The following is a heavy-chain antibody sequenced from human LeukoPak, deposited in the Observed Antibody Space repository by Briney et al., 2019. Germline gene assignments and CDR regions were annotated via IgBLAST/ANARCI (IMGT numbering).Heavy chain of an antibody. CDR1: GFTFSSYA. D-gene: IGHD2-8*01. Sequence: GGSLRLSCAASGFTFSSYAMSWVRQAPGKGLEWVSAISGSGGSTYYADSVKGRFTISRDNSKNTLYLQMNSLRAEDTAVYYCARDGVHQGGYYSYYMDVWGKGTTVTVSS. CDR3: ARDGVHQGGYYSYYMDV. J-gene: IGHJ6*03. V-gene: IGHV3-23*01. CDR2: ISGSGGST.